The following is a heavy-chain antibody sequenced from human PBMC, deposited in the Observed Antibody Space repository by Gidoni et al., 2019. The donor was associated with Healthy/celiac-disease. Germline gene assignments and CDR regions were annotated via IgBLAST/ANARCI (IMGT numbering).Heavy chain of an antibody. Sequence: EVQLLESGGGLVQPGGSLRLSCAASGFTFSSYAMSWVRQAPGKGLGWVSAISGSGGSTYYADSVKGRFTISRDNSKNTLYLQMNSLRAEDTAVYYCAKGEYYYDSSGYYVGYLDYWGQGTLVTVSS. V-gene: IGHV3-23*01. J-gene: IGHJ4*02. D-gene: IGHD3-22*01. CDR3: AKGEYYYDSSGYYVGYLDY. CDR2: ISGSGGST. CDR1: GFTFSSYA.